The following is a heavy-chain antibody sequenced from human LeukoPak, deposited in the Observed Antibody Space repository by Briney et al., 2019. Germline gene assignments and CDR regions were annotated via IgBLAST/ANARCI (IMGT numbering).Heavy chain of an antibody. CDR2: ISSSSSYI. J-gene: IGHJ5*02. CDR3: ARVLPNNWFDP. CDR1: GFTFSSYS. Sequence: GGSLRLSCAASGFTFSSYSMNWVRQAPGKGLEWVSSISSSSSYIYYADSVKGRFTISRDNAKNSPYLQMDSLRAEDTAVYYCARVLPNNWFDPWGQGTLVTVSS. V-gene: IGHV3-21*01.